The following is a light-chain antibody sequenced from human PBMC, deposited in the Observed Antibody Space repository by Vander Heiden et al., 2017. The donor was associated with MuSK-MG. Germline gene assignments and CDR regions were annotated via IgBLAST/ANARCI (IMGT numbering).Light chain of an antibody. J-gene: IGKJ2*01. CDR1: QSVSKN. V-gene: IGKV3-15*01. CDR3: QQNSSWPPFT. Sequence: EIFMTQSPATLSVSPGERATLSCRASQSVSKNLAWYQRKPGQPPRLLIYGASTRGTGVPDRFTGNGYGTEFTLTISSLQSEDFAVYYCQQNSSWPPFTFGQGTKLEIK. CDR2: GAS.